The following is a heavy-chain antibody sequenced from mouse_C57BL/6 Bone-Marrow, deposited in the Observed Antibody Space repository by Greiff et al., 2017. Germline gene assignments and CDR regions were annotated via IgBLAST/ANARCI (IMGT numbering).Heavy chain of an antibody. V-gene: IGHV1-76*01. CDR3: ARWGSFDY. Sequence: QVQLQQSGAELVRPGASVKLSCKASGYTFTDYYINWVKQRPGQGLEWIARIYPGSGNTYYNEKFKGKATLTAEKSSSTAYMQLSSLTSEVSAVYFCARWGSFDYCGQGTTLTVSS. CDR2: IYPGSGNT. CDR1: GYTFTDYY. J-gene: IGHJ2*01.